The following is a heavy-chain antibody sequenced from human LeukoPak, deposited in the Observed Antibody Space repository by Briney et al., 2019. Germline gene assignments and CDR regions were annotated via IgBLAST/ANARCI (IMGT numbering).Heavy chain of an antibody. CDR3: ATDPPYSSSSEGDY. Sequence: GGSLRLSCAASGFTFSSYSMNWVRQAPGKGLEWVSSISSSSSYIYYADSVKGRFTISRDNAKNSLYLQMNSLRAEDTAVYYCATDPPYSSSSEGDYWGQGTQVTVSS. D-gene: IGHD6-6*01. CDR2: ISSSSSYI. V-gene: IGHV3-21*01. J-gene: IGHJ4*02. CDR1: GFTFSSYS.